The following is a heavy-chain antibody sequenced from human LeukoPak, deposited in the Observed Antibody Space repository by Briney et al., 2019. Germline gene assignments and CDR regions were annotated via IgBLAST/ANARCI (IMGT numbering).Heavy chain of an antibody. V-gene: IGHV4-4*07. Sequence: SETLSLTCTVSGGSISSYYWNWIRQPAGKGLEWIGRIYISGSTNYNPSLKSRVTMSIDTSKNQISLKLRSVTATDTAVYYCARDDWGYWGQGTTVIVSS. J-gene: IGHJ4*02. D-gene: IGHD3-9*01. CDR2: IYISGST. CDR1: GGSISSYY. CDR3: ARDDWGY.